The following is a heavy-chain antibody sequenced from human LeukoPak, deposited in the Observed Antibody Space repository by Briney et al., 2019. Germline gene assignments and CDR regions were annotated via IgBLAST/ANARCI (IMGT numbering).Heavy chain of an antibody. CDR3: ARAAGSSEFDY. J-gene: IGHJ4*02. CDR2: TYFRSKWYN. Sequence: SQTLSLTCDLSGDIVSSNRAAWHWIRQSPSRGLEWLGRTYFRSKWYNDYAVSVKSRITINPDTSKNQFSLQLNSVTPEDTAVYYCARAAGSSEFDYWGQGTLVTVSS. CDR1: GDIVSSNRAA. V-gene: IGHV6-1*01.